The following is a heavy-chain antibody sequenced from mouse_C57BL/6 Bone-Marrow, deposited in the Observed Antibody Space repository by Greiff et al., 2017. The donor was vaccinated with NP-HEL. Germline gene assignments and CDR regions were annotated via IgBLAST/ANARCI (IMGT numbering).Heavy chain of an antibody. CDR2: FYPGSGSI. Sequence: VQLQQSGAELVKPGASVKLSCKASGYTFTKYTIHWVKQRSGQGLEWIGWFYPGSGSIKYNEKFKDKATLTADKSSSTVYMDLSRLTSENSAVQFCARHGDYFGSSSGYFDVWGTGTTVTVSS. CDR3: ARHGDYFGSSSGYFDV. CDR1: GYTFTKYT. D-gene: IGHD1-1*01. J-gene: IGHJ1*03. V-gene: IGHV1-62-2*01.